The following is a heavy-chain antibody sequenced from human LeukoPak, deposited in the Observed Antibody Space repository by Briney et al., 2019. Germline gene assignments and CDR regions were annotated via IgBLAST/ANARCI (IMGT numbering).Heavy chain of an antibody. D-gene: IGHD5-24*01. CDR3: ATEFYSNGYNF. CDR2: IKSRTDGGTT. Sequence: GGSLRLSCPGSGFTFSSAWMTWVRQIPGKGREWVGHIKSRTDGGTTDYAAPVKGRFTISRDDSKNTVYLQMNSLKAEDSAVYFCATEFYSNGYNFWGQGTLVIVSS. V-gene: IGHV3-15*01. CDR1: GFTFSSAW. J-gene: IGHJ4*02.